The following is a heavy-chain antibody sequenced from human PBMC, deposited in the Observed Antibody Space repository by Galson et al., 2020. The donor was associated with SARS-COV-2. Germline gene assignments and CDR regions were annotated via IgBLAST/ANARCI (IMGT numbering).Heavy chain of an antibody. Sequence: ETSETLSLTCTVSGGSISSGGYYWSWIRQHPGQGLEWIGYIYYSGSTYYNPSLKSRVTISVDTSKNQFSLKLSSVTAADTAVYYCARASTIFGVVINWFDPWGQGTLVTVSS. V-gene: IGHV4-31*03. J-gene: IGHJ5*02. D-gene: IGHD3-3*01. CDR3: ARASTIFGVVINWFDP. CDR1: GGSISSGGYY. CDR2: IYYSGST.